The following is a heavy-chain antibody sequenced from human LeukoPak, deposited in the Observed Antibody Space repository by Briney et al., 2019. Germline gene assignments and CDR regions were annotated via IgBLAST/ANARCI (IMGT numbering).Heavy chain of an antibody. Sequence: ASVKVSCKVSGYTLTELSMHWVRQAPGKGLEWMGGFDPEDGETIYAQKFQGRVTMTEDTSTDTAYMELSSLRSEDTAVYYCATLAFSGIAAAGTDFQHWGQGTLVTVSS. J-gene: IGHJ1*01. D-gene: IGHD6-13*01. V-gene: IGHV1-24*01. CDR1: GYTLTELS. CDR3: ATLAFSGIAAAGTDFQH. CDR2: FDPEDGET.